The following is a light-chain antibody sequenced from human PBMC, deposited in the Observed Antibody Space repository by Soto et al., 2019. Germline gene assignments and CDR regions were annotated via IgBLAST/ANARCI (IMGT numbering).Light chain of an antibody. J-gene: IGKJ4*01. CDR2: EAS. Sequence: IPMTQSPSSLSASIGDRGTITCQASHDITHYLNWYQQRPGEAPKLLIYEASKLESGVPTRFSGRGSGTDFTLTISSLQPDDFATYFCQQYDLLPLTFGGGTKVEI. CDR3: QQYDLLPLT. CDR1: HDITHY. V-gene: IGKV1-33*01.